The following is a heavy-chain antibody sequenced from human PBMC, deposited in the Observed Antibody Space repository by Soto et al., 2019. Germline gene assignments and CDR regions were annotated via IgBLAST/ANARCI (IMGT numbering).Heavy chain of an antibody. CDR1: GGSISSYY. CDR3: ARDGFWSGDYTGEDYYYYKDV. D-gene: IGHD3-3*01. Sequence: SETLSLTCTVSGGSISSYYWSWIRQPPGKGLEWIGYIYYSGSTNYNPSLKSRVTISVDTSKNQFSLKLSSVTAADTAVYYCARDGFWSGDYTGEDYYYYKDVWGKGTTVTVS. V-gene: IGHV4-59*01. CDR2: IYYSGST. J-gene: IGHJ6*03.